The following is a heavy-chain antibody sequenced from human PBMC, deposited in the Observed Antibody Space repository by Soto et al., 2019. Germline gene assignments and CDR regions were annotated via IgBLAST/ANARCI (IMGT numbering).Heavy chain of an antibody. CDR2: IYYSGST. V-gene: IGHV4-31*03. CDR3: AREGGDGVDY. CDR1: GGSISSGSYY. D-gene: IGHD3-16*01. Sequence: QVQLQESGPGLVKPSQTLSLTCTVSGGSISSGSYYWTWIRQHPGKGLEWIGYIYYSGSTYYNPSLKSRVTISVDTSKNQFSLKLTSVTAADTAVFYCAREGGDGVDYWGQETLVTVAS. J-gene: IGHJ4*02.